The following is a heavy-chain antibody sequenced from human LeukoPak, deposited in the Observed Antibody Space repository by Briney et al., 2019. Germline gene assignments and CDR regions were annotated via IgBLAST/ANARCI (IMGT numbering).Heavy chain of an antibody. J-gene: IGHJ4*02. V-gene: IGHV5-51*01. CDR2: IYLGDSDT. D-gene: IGHD3-10*01. CDR1: GDSFTSYW. CDR3: ARASRGLFDY. Sequence: GESLKISCKGSGDSFTSYWIGWVRQMPGKGLEWIGIIYLGDSDTKYSPSFQGQVTISADKSISTAYLHWSNLKASDTAMYYCARASRGLFDYWGQGTLVTVSS.